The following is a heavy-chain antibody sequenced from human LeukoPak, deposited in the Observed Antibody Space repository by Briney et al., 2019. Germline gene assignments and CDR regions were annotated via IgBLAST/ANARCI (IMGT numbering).Heavy chain of an antibody. CDR2: ISSSGSTI. J-gene: IGHJ4*02. D-gene: IGHD3-9*01. V-gene: IGHV3-11*04. CDR3: VRSVLTGYYRGYFDY. Sequence: LSLTCTVSGGSVSSSSYYWGWIRPAPGKGLEWVSYISSSGSTIYYADSVKGRFAISRDNAKNSLHLQMNSLRAEDTAVYYCVRSVLTGYYRGYFDYWGQGTLVTVSS. CDR1: GGSVSSSSYY.